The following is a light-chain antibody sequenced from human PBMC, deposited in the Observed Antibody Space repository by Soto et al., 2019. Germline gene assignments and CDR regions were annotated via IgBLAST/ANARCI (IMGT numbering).Light chain of an antibody. CDR1: QSVSTD. CDR3: HQYYDWPPWT. V-gene: IGKV3-11*01. J-gene: IGKJ1*01. Sequence: ALSQSPVALSLSPWERATLSCRASQSVSTDLAWYQQKPGQAPRLLIYDASNRATGIPVRFAGSGSGTDFALTISSLQSEDFAVYYCHQYYDWPPWTFGQGTKVDIK. CDR2: DAS.